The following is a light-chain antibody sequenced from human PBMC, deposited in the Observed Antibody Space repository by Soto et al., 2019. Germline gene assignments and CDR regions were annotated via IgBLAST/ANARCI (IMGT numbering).Light chain of an antibody. CDR2: EVT. CDR3: SSYTSNNHVV. V-gene: IGLV2-14*01. Sequence: QSVLTQPASVSGSPGQSITISCTGTSSDVGGYNYVSWYQQHPGKAPKLVIYEVTKRPSGVSNRFSGSKSGNTASLTISGLQAEDETDYYCSSYTSNNHVVFGGGTKLTVL. CDR1: SSDVGGYNY. J-gene: IGLJ2*01.